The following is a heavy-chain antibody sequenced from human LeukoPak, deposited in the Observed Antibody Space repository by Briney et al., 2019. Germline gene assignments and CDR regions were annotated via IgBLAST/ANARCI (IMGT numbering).Heavy chain of an antibody. J-gene: IGHJ5*02. Sequence: ASVKVSCKASGYTFTSYGISWVRQAPGQGLEWVGWISAYNGNTNYAQKLQGRVTMTTDTSTSTAYMELRSLRSDDTAVYYCGYCSGGSCYSNWFDPWGEGTLVTVSS. D-gene: IGHD2-15*01. V-gene: IGHV1-18*01. CDR1: GYTFTSYG. CDR2: ISAYNGNT. CDR3: GYCSGGSCYSNWFDP.